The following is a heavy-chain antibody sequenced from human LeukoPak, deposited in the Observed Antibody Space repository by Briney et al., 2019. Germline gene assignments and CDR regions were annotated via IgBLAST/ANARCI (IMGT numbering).Heavy chain of an antibody. CDR2: IRYDGSNK. CDR1: GFTFSNYG. D-gene: IGHD2-15*01. V-gene: IGHV3-30*02. J-gene: IGHJ4*02. Sequence: GGSLRLSCAASGFTFSNYGLHWVRQAPGKGLEWVSFIRYDGSNKYYIDSVKGRFTISRDNSKNTLYLQMNSLRAEDTAVYYCARGCSGGSCYLRNFDHWGQGTLVTVSS. CDR3: ARGCSGGSCYLRNFDH.